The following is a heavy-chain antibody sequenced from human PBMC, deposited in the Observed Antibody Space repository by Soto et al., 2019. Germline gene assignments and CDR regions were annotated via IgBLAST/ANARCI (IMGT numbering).Heavy chain of an antibody. J-gene: IGHJ6*02. Sequence: EAQLVESGGGLVHPGGSLRLSCAASGFSFRDYEMNWLRQAPGKGLEWTSYISSSGGVEYYADSVRGRFTISRDNAKSLLFLQMNSLGDEDTAIYYCARGRDWSTSFGLYYGMDVWGQGTTVAVSS. D-gene: IGHD3-3*01. CDR1: GFSFRDYE. CDR3: ARGRDWSTSFGLYYGMDV. V-gene: IGHV3-48*03. CDR2: ISSSGGVE.